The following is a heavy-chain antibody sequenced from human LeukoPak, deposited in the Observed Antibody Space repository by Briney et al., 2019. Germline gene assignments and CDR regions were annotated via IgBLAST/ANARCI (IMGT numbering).Heavy chain of an antibody. J-gene: IGHJ4*02. CDR2: IGNSGGDT. CDR1: GFTFTTYA. V-gene: IGHV3-23*01. D-gene: IGHD6-19*01. Sequence: TGGSLRLSCAASGFTFTTYAMCWVRQAPGKGLEWVSCIGNSGGDTVYADSVRGRFTVSRDTSRNTLFLEMNSLRAEDTAIYYFAKRGGESSGWGPFDYWGQGTLVSVSS. CDR3: AKRGGESSGWGPFDY.